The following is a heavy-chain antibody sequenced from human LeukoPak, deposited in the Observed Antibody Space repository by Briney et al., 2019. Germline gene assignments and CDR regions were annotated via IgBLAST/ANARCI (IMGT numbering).Heavy chain of an antibody. Sequence: ASVKVSCKASGYSFTSNYIHWVRQAPGQGLEWMGMIYPRDGSTSYAQKFLGRVTVTRDTSTSTVHMGLSGLRSEDTAVYYCARDQEAFDYWGQGTLVTVSS. CDR2: IYPRDGST. CDR1: GYSFTSNY. CDR3: ARDQEAFDY. J-gene: IGHJ4*02. V-gene: IGHV1-46*01.